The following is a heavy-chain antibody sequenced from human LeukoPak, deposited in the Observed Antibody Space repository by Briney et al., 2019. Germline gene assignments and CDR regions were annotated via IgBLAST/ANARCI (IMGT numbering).Heavy chain of an antibody. CDR3: ARVELAPYYYYMDV. V-gene: IGHV3-74*01. CDR2: INSDGSST. D-gene: IGHD1-7*01. J-gene: IGHJ6*03. Sequence: TGGSLRLSCAASGFTFSSYWMHWVRQAPGKGLVWVSRINSDGSSTSYADSVKGRFTISRDNAKNSLYLQMNSLRAEDTAVYYCARVELAPYYYYMDVWGKGPRSPSP. CDR1: GFTFSSYW.